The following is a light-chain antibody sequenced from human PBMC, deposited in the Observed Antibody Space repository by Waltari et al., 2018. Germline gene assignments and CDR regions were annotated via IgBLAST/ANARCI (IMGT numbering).Light chain of an antibody. CDR1: QSVSPN. CDR2: STS. J-gene: IGKJ5*01. Sequence: ETALTQSPATLSVSPGEAVTLSCRASQSVSPNLAWYQQKRGQAPRLLIYSTSTRAPGVPDRFWGSGSGTEFTLTITSLQSEDSAIYYCQQYQNWPPITFGQGTRLEIK. V-gene: IGKV3-15*01. CDR3: QQYQNWPPIT.